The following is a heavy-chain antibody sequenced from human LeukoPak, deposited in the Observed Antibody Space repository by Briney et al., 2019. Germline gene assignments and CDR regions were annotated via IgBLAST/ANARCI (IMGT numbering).Heavy chain of an antibody. V-gene: IGHV1-69*04. CDR3: ARDDSSGYAFDI. Sequence: AASVKVSCKASGGTFSSYAISWVRQAPGQGLEWMGRIIPILGIANYAQKFQGRVTITADKSTSTAYMELSSLRSEDTAVYYCARDDSSGYAFDIWGQGTMVTVSS. CDR2: IIPILGIA. D-gene: IGHD3-22*01. CDR1: GGTFSSYA. J-gene: IGHJ3*02.